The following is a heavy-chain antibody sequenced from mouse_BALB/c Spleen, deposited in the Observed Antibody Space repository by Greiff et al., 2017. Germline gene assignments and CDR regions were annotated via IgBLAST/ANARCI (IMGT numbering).Heavy chain of an antibody. J-gene: IGHJ2*01. CDR2: IYPGNVNT. CDR3: ARWGLLRGYFDY. D-gene: IGHD1-1*01. Sequence: VQLQQSGPELVKPGASVRISCKASGYTFTSYYIHWVKQRPGQGLEWIGWIYPGNVNTKYNEKFKGKATLTADKSSSTAYMQLSSLTSEDSAVYFCARWGLLRGYFDYWGQGTTLTVSS. V-gene: IGHV1S56*01. CDR1: GYTFTSYY.